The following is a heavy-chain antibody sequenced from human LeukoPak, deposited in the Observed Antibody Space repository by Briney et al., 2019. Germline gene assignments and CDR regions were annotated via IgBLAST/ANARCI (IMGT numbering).Heavy chain of an antibody. CDR1: GYTFTSYG. V-gene: IGHV1-18*01. CDR2: ISTYNGNT. J-gene: IGHJ4*02. CDR3: ARGHTPIDF. Sequence: ASVKVSCKASGYTFTSYGISWVRQAPGQGLEWMGWISTYNGNTNYAQKLQGRVTMSTDTSTTTAYMGLRSLTSDDTAVYYCARGHTPIDFWGQGTLVTVSS.